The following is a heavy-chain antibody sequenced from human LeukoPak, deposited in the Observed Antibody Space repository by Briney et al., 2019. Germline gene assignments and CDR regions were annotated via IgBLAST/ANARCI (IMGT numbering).Heavy chain of an antibody. CDR1: SISGTY. Sequence: SISGTYWSWVRQPAGKGLEWIGRIYISGSTSYNPSLKSRVTISMDTSKNQFSLKLSSVTAADTAIYYCARYGEVPSAHFEHWGQGTLVTVSS. J-gene: IGHJ4*02. V-gene: IGHV4-59*10. CDR2: IYISGST. CDR3: ARYGEVPSAHFEH.